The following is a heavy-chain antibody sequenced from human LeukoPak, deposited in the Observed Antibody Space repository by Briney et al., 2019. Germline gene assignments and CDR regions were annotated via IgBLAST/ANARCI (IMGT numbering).Heavy chain of an antibody. J-gene: IGHJ3*02. Sequence: QPGGSLRLSCAASGFTFSSYAMSWVRQAPGKGLEWVSGISGSGGSTYYADSVKGRFTFFGDNSRNTLYLQMSSLRAEDTAVYYCAKARNSDYRFGFDIWGQGTMVTVSS. CDR2: ISGSGGST. CDR3: AKARNSDYRFGFDI. CDR1: GFTFSSYA. V-gene: IGHV3-23*01. D-gene: IGHD4-11*01.